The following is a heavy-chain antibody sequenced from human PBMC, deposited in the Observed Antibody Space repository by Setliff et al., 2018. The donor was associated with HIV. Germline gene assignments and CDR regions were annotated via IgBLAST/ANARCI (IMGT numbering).Heavy chain of an antibody. V-gene: IGHV3-11*06. CDR1: GFTFSDYY. J-gene: IGHJ4*02. Sequence: GGSLRLSCTASGFTFSDYYMSWIRQAPGKGLEWVSYISSSSTYTNYLDSVKGRFTISRDNAKNSLYLQMNSLRVEDTAVYYCARDEDGYNHFDFWGQGTLVTVSS. CDR2: ISSSSTYT. CDR3: ARDEDGYNHFDF. D-gene: IGHD5-12*01.